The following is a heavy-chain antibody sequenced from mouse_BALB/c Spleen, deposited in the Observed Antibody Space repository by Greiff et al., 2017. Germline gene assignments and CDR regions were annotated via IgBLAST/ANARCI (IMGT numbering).Heavy chain of an antibody. V-gene: IGHV3-8*02. Sequence: EVQLQQSGPSLVKPSQTLSLTCSVTGDSITSGYWNWIRKFPGNKLEYMGYISYSGSTYYNPSLKSRISITRDTSKNQYYLQLNSVTTEDTATYYCARYMITYWYFDVWGAGTTVTVSS. J-gene: IGHJ1*01. CDR2: ISYSGST. D-gene: IGHD2-4*01. CDR3: ARYMITYWYFDV. CDR1: GDSITSGY.